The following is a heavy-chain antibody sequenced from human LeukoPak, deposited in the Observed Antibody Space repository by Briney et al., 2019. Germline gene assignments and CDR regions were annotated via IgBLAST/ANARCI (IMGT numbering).Heavy chain of an antibody. D-gene: IGHD3-22*01. J-gene: IGHJ4*02. Sequence: SETLSLTCTVSGGSISSGGYYWNWIRQHPGKGLEWFGYIYYSGSTYYNPSLKSRVTISVDTSKNQFSLKLSSVTAADTAVYYCASSVDSSGYYWGNYYFDYWGQGTLVTVSS. CDR2: IYYSGST. CDR3: ASSVDSSGYYWGNYYFDY. V-gene: IGHV4-31*03. CDR1: GGSISSGGYY.